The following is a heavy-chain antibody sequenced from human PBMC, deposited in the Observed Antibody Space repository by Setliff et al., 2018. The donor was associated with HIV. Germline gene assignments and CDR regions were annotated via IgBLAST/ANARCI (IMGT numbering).Heavy chain of an antibody. V-gene: IGHV4-59*03. CDR3: AKGAGFYGDYTFDY. CDR2: IYSTGST. J-gene: IGHJ4*02. D-gene: IGHD4-17*01. CDR1: GGSFSGYY. Sequence: PSETLSLTCAVYGGSFSGYYWSWIRQPPGRELEWIGYIYSTGSTNYNPSLQSRVSISMDASKNKFSLKVTSVTSADTAVYYCAKGAGFYGDYTFDYWGQGHLVTVSS.